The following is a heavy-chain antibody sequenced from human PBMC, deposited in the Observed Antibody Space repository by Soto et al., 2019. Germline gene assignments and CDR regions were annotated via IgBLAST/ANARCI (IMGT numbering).Heavy chain of an antibody. CDR1: GFTFSMYT. J-gene: IGHJ6*03. D-gene: IGHD2-21*02. CDR2: ISGSGGRT. Sequence: PGGSLRLSCAASGFTFSMYTMSWVRQAPGKGLEWVSGISGSGGRTYYADSVKGRFTISRDNFKNTLYLQMNSLRAEDTAVYYCAKDPRLQDYYYYYMDVWGKGTTVTVSS. CDR3: AKDPRLQDYYYYYMDV. V-gene: IGHV3-23*01.